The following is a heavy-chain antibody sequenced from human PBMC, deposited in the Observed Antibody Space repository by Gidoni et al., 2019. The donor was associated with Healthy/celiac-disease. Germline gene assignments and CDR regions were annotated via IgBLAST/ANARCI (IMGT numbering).Heavy chain of an antibody. Sequence: EVQLVQSGAEVKKPGESLKISCKGSGYSFTSYWIAWVRQMPGKGLEWMGIIYPGDSETRYSPSFQGQVTISADKSISTAYLQWSSLKASDSAMYYCARRGYTYGLSGWFDPWGQGTLVTVSS. J-gene: IGHJ5*02. D-gene: IGHD5-18*01. CDR2: IYPGDSET. CDR3: ARRGYTYGLSGWFDP. CDR1: GYSFTSYW. V-gene: IGHV5-51*01.